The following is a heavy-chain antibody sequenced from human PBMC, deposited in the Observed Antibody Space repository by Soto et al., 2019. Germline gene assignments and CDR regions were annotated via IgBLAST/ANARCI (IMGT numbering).Heavy chain of an antibody. CDR1: GFTVSSNY. J-gene: IGHJ3*02. Sequence: PGGSLRLSCAASGFTVSSNYMSWVRQAPGKGLEWVSVIYSGGSTYYADSVKGRFTISRDNSKNTLYLQMNSLRAEDTAVYYSASAFWGPGYTFDIWGQETMV. V-gene: IGHV3-53*01. D-gene: IGHD3-16*01. CDR2: IYSGGST. CDR3: ASAFWGPGYTFDI.